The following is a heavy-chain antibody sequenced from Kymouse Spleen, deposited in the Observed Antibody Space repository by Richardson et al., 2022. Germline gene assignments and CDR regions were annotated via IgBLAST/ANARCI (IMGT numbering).Heavy chain of an antibody. J-gene: IGHJ4*02. CDR2: IKSKTDGGTT. CDR3: TGEYSSSSGDYFDY. CDR1: GFTFSNAW. V-gene: IGHV3-15*01. Sequence: EVQLVESGGGLVKPGGSLRLSCAASGFTFSNAWMSWVRQAPGKGLEWVGRIKSKTDGGTTDYAAPVKGRFTISRDDSKNTLYLQMNSLKTEDTAVYYCTGEYSSSSGDYFDYWGQGTLVTVSS. D-gene: IGHD6-6*01.